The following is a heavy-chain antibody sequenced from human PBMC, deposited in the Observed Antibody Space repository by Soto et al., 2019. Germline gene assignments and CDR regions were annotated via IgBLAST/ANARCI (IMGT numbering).Heavy chain of an antibody. Sequence: QVQRVQSGAEVKKPGASVKVSCKASGYTLTSYAISWVRQAPGQGLEWMGWISAYNGNTNYALKLKGRVTMTTDTPTSTNYMELSSLRSEDTAVYYWAREGGSYYEYWGQGTLVTVSS. CDR3: AREGGSYYEY. CDR1: GYTLTSYA. V-gene: IGHV1-18*01. D-gene: IGHD3-16*01. J-gene: IGHJ4*02. CDR2: ISAYNGNT.